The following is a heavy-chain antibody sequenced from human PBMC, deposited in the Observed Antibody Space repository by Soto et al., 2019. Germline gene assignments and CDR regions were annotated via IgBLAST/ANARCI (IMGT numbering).Heavy chain of an antibody. CDR2: ISSSSSYI. Sequence: PGGSLRLSCAASGFTFSSYSMNWVRQAPGKGLEWVSSISSSSSYIYYADSVKGRFTISRDNAKNSLYLQMNSLRAEDTAVYYCARDLGYCSSTSCYIDWFDPWGQGTLVTVSS. J-gene: IGHJ5*02. V-gene: IGHV3-21*01. D-gene: IGHD2-2*02. CDR3: ARDLGYCSSTSCYIDWFDP. CDR1: GFTFSSYS.